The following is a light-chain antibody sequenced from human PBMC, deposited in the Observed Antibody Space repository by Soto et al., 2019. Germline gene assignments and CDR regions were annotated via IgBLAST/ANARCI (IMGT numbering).Light chain of an antibody. J-gene: IGLJ1*01. CDR2: ADT. CDR3: QSYDSSLSGLYV. Sequence: QTVVTQPPSVSGAPGQRITISCTGSSSNIGAGYDVHWYRQLPGTAPKLLNFADTKRPSGVPDRFSGSKSGTSASLAITGLQAEDEAEYYCQSYDSSLSGLYVFGTGTKVTVL. CDR1: SSNIGAGYD. V-gene: IGLV1-40*01.